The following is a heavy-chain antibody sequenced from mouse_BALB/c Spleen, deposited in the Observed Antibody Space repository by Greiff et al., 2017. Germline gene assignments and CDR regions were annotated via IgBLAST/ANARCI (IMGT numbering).Heavy chain of an antibody. CDR2: IDPENGNT. CDR1: GFNIKDYY. Sequence: VQLQQSGAELVRPGALVKLSCKASGFNIKDYYMHWVKQRPEQGLEWIGWIDPENGNTIYDPKFQGKASITADTSSNTAYLQLSSLTSEDTAVYYCARRGARAPFAYWGQGTLVTVSA. V-gene: IGHV14-1*02. CDR3: ARRGARAPFAY. D-gene: IGHD3-1*01. J-gene: IGHJ3*01.